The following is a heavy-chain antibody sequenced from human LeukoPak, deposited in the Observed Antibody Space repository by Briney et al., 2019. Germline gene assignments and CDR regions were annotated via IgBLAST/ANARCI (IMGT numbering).Heavy chain of an antibody. J-gene: IGHJ3*02. CDR1: GGSISTDY. Sequence: SETLSLTCTVSGGSISTDYWSWIRQPPGKGLDWIGYVSFGGGTNYNPSLKSRVITSADTSKNQFSLNLTSVTAADTAVYCVRASVESGGAFDIWGQGTMVTVSS. D-gene: IGHD2-15*01. V-gene: IGHV4-59*01. CDR3: RASVESGGAFDI. CDR2: VSFGGGT.